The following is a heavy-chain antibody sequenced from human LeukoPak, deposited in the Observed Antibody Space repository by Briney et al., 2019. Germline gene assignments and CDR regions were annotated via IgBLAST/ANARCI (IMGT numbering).Heavy chain of an antibody. J-gene: IGHJ3*02. CDR3: ARERQDTILHSGAFDI. D-gene: IGHD2-21*01. V-gene: IGHV3-30-3*01. Sequence: GGSLRLSCAASGFTFSTYFMHWVRQAPGKGLEWVADISSDVSHTFYVESVKGRFTISRDNSKNTLYLQMNSLRAEDTAVYFCARERQDTILHSGAFDIWGQGTMVTVSS. CDR1: GFTFSTYF. CDR2: ISSDVSHT.